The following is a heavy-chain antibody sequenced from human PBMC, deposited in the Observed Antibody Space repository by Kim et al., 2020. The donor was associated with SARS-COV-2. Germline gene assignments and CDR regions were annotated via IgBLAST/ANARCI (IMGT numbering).Heavy chain of an antibody. J-gene: IGHJ4*02. CDR2: I. V-gene: IGHV3-9*01. CDR3: AKDIRSENSV. D-gene: IGHD1-26*01. Sequence: IGFAYSLTGRFTISSDNAKTSLYLQMNSLRAEDTALYYCAKDIRSENSVWGQGTLVTVSS.